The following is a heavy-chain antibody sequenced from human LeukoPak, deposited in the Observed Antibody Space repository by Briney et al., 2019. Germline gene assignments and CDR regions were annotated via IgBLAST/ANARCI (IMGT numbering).Heavy chain of an antibody. Sequence: GESLRLSCAAPGFSFSDNYMDWVRQAPGKGLEWIGRIRNKANSYTTDYAASVRGRLTISRSDSKNSLYLEMNRLKTEATAVYYCARQYYCRRDYWGRGNLVTVSS. D-gene: IGHD3-10*01. CDR2: IRNKANSYTT. CDR1: GFSFSDNY. V-gene: IGHV3-72*01. J-gene: IGHJ4*02. CDR3: ARQYYCRRDY.